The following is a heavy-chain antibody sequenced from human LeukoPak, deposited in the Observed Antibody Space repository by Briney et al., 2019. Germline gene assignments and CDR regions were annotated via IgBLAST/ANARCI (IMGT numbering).Heavy chain of an antibody. J-gene: IGHJ3*02. CDR3: ARVRIKDDYGDYYDAFDI. CDR1: GGTFSSYA. Sequence: SVKVSCKASGGTFSSYAISWVRQAPGQGLEWMGGIIPIFGTANYAQKFQGRVTITADESTSTAYMELSSLRSEDTVVYYCARVRIKDDYGDYYDAFDIWGQGTMVTVSS. CDR2: IIPIFGTA. D-gene: IGHD4-17*01. V-gene: IGHV1-69*01.